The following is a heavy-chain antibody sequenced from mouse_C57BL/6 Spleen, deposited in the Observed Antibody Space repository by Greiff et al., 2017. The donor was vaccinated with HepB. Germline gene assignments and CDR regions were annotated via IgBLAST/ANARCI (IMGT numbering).Heavy chain of an antibody. CDR1: GYTFTSYW. D-gene: IGHD2-3*01. CDR2: IHPNSGST. Sequence: VQLQQSGAELVKPGASVKLSCKASGYTFTSYWMHWVKQRPGQGLEWIGMIHPNSGSTNYNEKFKSKATLTVDKSSSTAYMQLSSLTSEDSAVYYCARWDGYYDAMDYWGQGTSVTVSS. CDR3: ARWDGYYDAMDY. J-gene: IGHJ4*01. V-gene: IGHV1-64*01.